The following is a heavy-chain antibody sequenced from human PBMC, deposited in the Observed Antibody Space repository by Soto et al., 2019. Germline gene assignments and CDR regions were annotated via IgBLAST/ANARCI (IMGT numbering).Heavy chain of an antibody. V-gene: IGHV3-23*01. Sequence: EVQLLEPGGGLVQPGGSLRLSCAASGFTFSSYAMSWVRQAPGKGLEWVSAISGSGGSTYYADSVKGRFTISRDNSKNTLYLQMNSLRAEDTAVYYCAKDLGTWELLPYYYYGMDVWGQGTTVTVSS. CDR2: ISGSGGST. D-gene: IGHD1-26*01. CDR1: GFTFSSYA. CDR3: AKDLGTWELLPYYYYGMDV. J-gene: IGHJ6*02.